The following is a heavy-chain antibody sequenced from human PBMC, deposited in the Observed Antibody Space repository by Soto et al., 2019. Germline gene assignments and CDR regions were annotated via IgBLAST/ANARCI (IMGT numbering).Heavy chain of an antibody. CDR2: ISWNSGSI. CDR1: GFTFEDDA. V-gene: IGHV3-9*01. D-gene: IGHD3-10*01. CDR3: AKDPFPYYYGSGSAANGLSNWFDP. J-gene: IGHJ5*02. Sequence: GGSLRLSGAASGFTFEDDAMNWVRQAPGKGLEWVSGISWNSGSIGYADSVKGRFTISRDNAKNSLYLQMNSLRAEDTALYYCAKDPFPYYYGSGSAANGLSNWFDPWGQGTLVTVSS.